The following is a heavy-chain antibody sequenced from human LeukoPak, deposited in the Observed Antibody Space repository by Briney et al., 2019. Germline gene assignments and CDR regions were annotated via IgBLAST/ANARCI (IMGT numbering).Heavy chain of an antibody. CDR1: GGSISSYY. D-gene: IGHD3-9*01. J-gene: IGHJ5*02. Sequence: SETLSLTCTVSGGSISSYYWSWIRQPPGKGLEWIGYIYYSGSTNYNPSLKSRVTISVDTSKNQFSLKLSSVTAADTAVYYCARRPTYYDILTGYLSSWFDPWGQGTLVTVSS. V-gene: IGHV4-59*01. CDR3: ARRPTYYDILTGYLSSWFDP. CDR2: IYYSGST.